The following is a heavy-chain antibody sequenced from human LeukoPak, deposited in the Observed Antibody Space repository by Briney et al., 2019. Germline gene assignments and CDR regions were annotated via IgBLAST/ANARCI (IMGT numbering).Heavy chain of an antibody. CDR1: GYTFTGYY. D-gene: IGHD3-3*01. V-gene: IGHV1-2*02. Sequence: ASVKVSCKGSGYTFTGYYMHWLRQAPGQGGAWMGWINPNSGGTNYAQKFQGRVTMTRDTSISTAYMELSRLRSDDTVVYYCARILRGDFWRGYYFGYWGQGTRAIVSS. CDR2: INPNSGGT. J-gene: IGHJ4*02. CDR3: ARILRGDFWRGYYFGY.